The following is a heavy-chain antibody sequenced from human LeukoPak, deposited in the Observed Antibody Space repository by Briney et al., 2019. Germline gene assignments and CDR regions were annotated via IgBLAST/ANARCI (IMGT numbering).Heavy chain of an antibody. Sequence: GGSLRLSYAASGFTLSSYAMHWVRQAPGKGLEYVSAISSNGGSTYYANSVKGRFTISRDNSKNTLYLQMGSLRAEDMAVYYCARAGYCSSTSCYVPIDYWGQGTLVTVSS. CDR2: ISSNGGST. J-gene: IGHJ4*02. CDR3: ARAGYCSSTSCYVPIDY. CDR1: GFTLSSYA. D-gene: IGHD2-2*01. V-gene: IGHV3-64*01.